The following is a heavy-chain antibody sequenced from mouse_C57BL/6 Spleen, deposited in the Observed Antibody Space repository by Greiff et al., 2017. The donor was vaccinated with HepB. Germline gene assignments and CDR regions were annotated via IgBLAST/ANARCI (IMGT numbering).Heavy chain of an antibody. J-gene: IGHJ1*03. CDR1: GFSLSTSGMG. CDR2: IYWDDDK. Sequence: VMLVESGPGILQSSQTLSLTCSFSGFSLSTSGMGVSWIRQPSGKGLEWLAHIYWDDDKRYNPSLKSRLTISKDTSRNQVFLKITSVDTADTATYYCARRDYGSSYELYWYFDVWGTGTTVTVSS. D-gene: IGHD1-1*01. CDR3: ARRDYGSSYELYWYFDV. V-gene: IGHV8-12*01.